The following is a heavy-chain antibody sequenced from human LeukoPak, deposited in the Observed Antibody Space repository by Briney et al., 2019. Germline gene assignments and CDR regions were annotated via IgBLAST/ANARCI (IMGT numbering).Heavy chain of an antibody. V-gene: IGHV4-38-2*02. D-gene: IGHD3-3*01. J-gene: IGHJ6*03. CDR2: VFHSGST. Sequence: SETLSLTCSVTGYSISSGYYWGWIRQPPGKGLEWIGSVFHSGSTRYNPSLKSRATISVDTSKNQFSLKLNSVSAADTAVYYCARVFLYYYYYMDVWGKGTSVTVSS. CDR3: ARVFLYYYYYMDV. CDR1: GYSISSGYY.